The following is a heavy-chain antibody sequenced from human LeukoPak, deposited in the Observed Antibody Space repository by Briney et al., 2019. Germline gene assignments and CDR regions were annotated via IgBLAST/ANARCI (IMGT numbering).Heavy chain of an antibody. CDR3: ARERRGLELTMDPRGHYYYYMDV. CDR2: INPNSGGT. D-gene: IGHD1-7*01. J-gene: IGHJ6*03. V-gene: IGHV1-2*02. CDR1: GYTFTGYY. Sequence: GASVKVSCKASGYTFTGYYMHWVRQAPGQGLEWMGWINPNSGGTNYAQKFQGRVTMTRDTSISTAYMELSRLRSDDTAVYYCARERRGLELTMDPRGHYYYYMDVWGKGTTVTVSS.